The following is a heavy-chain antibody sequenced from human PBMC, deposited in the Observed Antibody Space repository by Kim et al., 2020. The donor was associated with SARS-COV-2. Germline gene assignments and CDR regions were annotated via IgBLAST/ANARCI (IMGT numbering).Heavy chain of an antibody. CDR2: IYYSGST. V-gene: IGHV4-59*01. CDR3: ARVWGGYCSSTSCYHDAFDI. J-gene: IGHJ3*02. CDR1: GGSISSYY. Sequence: SETLSLTCTVSGGSISSYYWSWIRQPPGKGLEWIGYIYYSGSTNYNPSLKSRVTISVDTSKNQFSLKLSSVTAADTAVYYCARVWGGYCSSTSCYHDAFDIWGQGTMVTVSS. D-gene: IGHD2-2*01.